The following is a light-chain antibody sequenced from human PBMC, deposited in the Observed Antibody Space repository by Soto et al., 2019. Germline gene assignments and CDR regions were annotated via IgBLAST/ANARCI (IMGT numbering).Light chain of an antibody. V-gene: IGLV1-51*01. Sequence: QSVLTQPPSVSAAPGQKVTISCSGSTSNVGNNYVSWYQQLPGTAPKLLIFENNKRPSGIPDRFSGSKSGTSATLGITGLQTGDAADYYCGTWDSSLSAFVFGAGTKLTV. CDR2: ENN. J-gene: IGLJ1*01. CDR3: GTWDSSLSAFV. CDR1: TSNVGNNY.